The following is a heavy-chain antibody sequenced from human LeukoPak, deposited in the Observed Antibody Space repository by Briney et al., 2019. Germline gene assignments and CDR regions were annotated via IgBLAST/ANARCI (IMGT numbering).Heavy chain of an antibody. D-gene: IGHD5-18*01. J-gene: IGHJ4*02. V-gene: IGHV1-69*04. CDR2: IIPIFGIA. CDR1: GGTFSSYA. CDR3: ARCSRGYSYGSFDY. Sequence: SVKVSCKASGGTFSSYAISWARQAPGQGLEWMGRIIPIFGIANYAQKFQGRVTITADKSTSTAYMELSSLRSEDTAVYYCARCSRGYSYGSFDYWGQGTLVTVSS.